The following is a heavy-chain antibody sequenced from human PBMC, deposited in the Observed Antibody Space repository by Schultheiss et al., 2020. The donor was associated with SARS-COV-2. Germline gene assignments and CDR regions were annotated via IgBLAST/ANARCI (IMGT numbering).Heavy chain of an antibody. CDR2: ISWNSGSI. Sequence: GGSLRLSCAASGFTFDDYAMHWVRQAPGKGLEWVSGISWNSGSIGYADSVKGRFTISRDNAKNSLYLQMNSLKPEDTAVYYCARDQRCSGGSCFSANFDYWGQGTLVTVSS. V-gene: IGHV3-9*01. CDR1: GFTFDDYA. J-gene: IGHJ4*02. CDR3: ARDQRCSGGSCFSANFDY. D-gene: IGHD2-15*01.